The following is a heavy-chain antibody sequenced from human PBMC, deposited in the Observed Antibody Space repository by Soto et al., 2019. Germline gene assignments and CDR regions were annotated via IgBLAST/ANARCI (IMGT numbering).Heavy chain of an antibody. CDR3: ARGRPFYYSGMDV. D-gene: IGHD1-1*01. V-gene: IGHV4-30-4*01. J-gene: IGHJ6*02. Sequence: SETLSLTCTVSGGSISSGDYYWSWIRQPPGKGLEWIGYIYYSGSTYYNPSLKSRVTISVDTSKNQFSLKPSSVTAADTAVYYCARGRPFYYSGMDVWGQGTTVTVSS. CDR2: IYYSGST. CDR1: GGSISSGDYY.